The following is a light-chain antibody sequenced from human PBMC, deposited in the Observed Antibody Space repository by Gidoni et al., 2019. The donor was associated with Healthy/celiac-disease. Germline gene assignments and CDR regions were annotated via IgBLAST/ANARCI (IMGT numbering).Light chain of an antibody. CDR1: QDISNY. J-gene: IGKJ5*01. Sequence: DIQMNQSPSSLSASVGDRVTITCQASQDISNYLKWYQQKPGKAPKLLIYDASNLETGVPSRFSGSGSGTDFTFTISSLQPEDIATYYCQQYDNLPITFGQGTRLEIK. CDR2: DAS. V-gene: IGKV1-33*01. CDR3: QQYDNLPIT.